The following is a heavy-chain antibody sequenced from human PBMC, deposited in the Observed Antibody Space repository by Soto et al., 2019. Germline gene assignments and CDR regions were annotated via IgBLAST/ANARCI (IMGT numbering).Heavy chain of an antibody. CDR3: ARGGRSSGSYYGY. CDR1: GGSLSGYY. D-gene: IGHD1-26*01. V-gene: IGHV4-34*01. CDR2: INHSGST. J-gene: IGHJ4*02. Sequence: PSETLSLPCSVYGGSLSGYYWSWIRQPPGKGLEWIGEINHSGSTNYNPSLKSRVTISVDTSKNQFSLKLSSVTAADTAVYYCARGGRSSGSYYGYWGQGTLVTVSS.